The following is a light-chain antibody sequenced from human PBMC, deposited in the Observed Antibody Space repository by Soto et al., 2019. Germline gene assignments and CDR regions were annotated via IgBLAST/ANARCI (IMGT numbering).Light chain of an antibody. V-gene: IGLV2-14*01. CDR1: SSEIGNYDF. J-gene: IGLJ1*01. Sequence: QSALTQPASVSGSPGQSITISCTGTSSEIGNYDFVSWYQQVPGTAPKAMIYEVSSRPSGVSNRFSGSKSGNTASLTISGLQAEDDADYYCTSYTSGSTLYVFGTGTKLTVL. CDR2: EVS. CDR3: TSYTSGSTLYV.